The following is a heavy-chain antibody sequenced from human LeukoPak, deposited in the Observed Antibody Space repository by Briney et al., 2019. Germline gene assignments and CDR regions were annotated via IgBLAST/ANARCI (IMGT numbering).Heavy chain of an antibody. Sequence: GGSLRLSCTASGFTFGDYAMTWVRQAPGKGLEWVGFIRSKIYGGTSEYAASVQGRFTISRDDSKGIAYLQMNSLKTEDTAVYYCTRDQTPYYWGQGTLVTVSS. CDR2: IRSKIYGGTS. CDR3: TRDQTPYY. V-gene: IGHV3-49*04. CDR1: GFTFGDYA. J-gene: IGHJ4*02.